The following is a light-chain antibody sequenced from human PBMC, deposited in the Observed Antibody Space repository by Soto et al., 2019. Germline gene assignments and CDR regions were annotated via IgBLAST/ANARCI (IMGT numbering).Light chain of an antibody. CDR3: QPYYSYNLT. Sequence: ASRRTQSRSSFSASTGASVTITCRAIQGISSYLAWYQQKTRKAPKLLIYAASTLQSGVHSRFSGSGSGTDFTLTLSSLQPEEFATYYCQPYYSYNLTLGGGNKGDI. CDR1: QGISSY. V-gene: IGKV1-8*01. J-gene: IGKJ4*01. CDR2: AAS.